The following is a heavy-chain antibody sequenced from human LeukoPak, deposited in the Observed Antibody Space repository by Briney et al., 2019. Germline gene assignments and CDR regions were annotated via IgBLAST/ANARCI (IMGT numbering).Heavy chain of an antibody. CDR2: ISSNGGST. D-gene: IGHD6-19*01. CDR3: VKDLRRVAGSFDY. Sequence: GGSLRLSCSASGFTFSSYAMHWVRQAPGKGLEYVSAISSNGGSTYYADSVKGRFTISRDNSKNTQYLQMSSLRAEDTAVYYCVKDLRRVAGSFDYWGQGTLVTVSS. CDR1: GFTFSSYA. J-gene: IGHJ4*02. V-gene: IGHV3-64D*06.